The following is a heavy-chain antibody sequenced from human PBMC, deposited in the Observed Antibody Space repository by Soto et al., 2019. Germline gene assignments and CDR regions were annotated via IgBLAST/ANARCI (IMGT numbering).Heavy chain of an antibody. CDR2: MNPNSGNT. CDR1: GYTFTSYD. V-gene: IGHV1-8*01. CDR3: ARVSTFTIFGVVTTYWYFDL. J-gene: IGHJ2*01. D-gene: IGHD3-3*01. Sequence: ASVKVSCKASGYTFTSYDINWVRQATGQGLEWMGWMNPNSGNTGYAQKFQGRVTMTRNTSISTAYMELSSLRSEDTAVYYCARVSTFTIFGVVTTYWYFDLWGRGTLVTVSS.